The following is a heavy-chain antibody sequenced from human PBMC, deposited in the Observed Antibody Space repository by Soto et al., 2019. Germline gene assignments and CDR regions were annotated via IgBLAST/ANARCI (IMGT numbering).Heavy chain of an antibody. V-gene: IGHV3-7*03. CDR1: GFTFSSFW. D-gene: IGHD1-26*01. J-gene: IGHJ3*02. CDR2: IKQDGSEK. CDR3: AKDRQWDDAFDI. Sequence: PGGSLRLSCAVSGFTFSSFWMSWVRQAPGKGLEWVANIKQDGSEKYYVDSVKGRFTISRDNAKNSLYLQMNSLRAEDTAVYYCAKDRQWDDAFDIWGQGTMVTVSS.